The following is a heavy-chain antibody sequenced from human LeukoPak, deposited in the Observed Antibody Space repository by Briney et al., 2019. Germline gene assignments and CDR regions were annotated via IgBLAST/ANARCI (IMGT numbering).Heavy chain of an antibody. CDR2: IYYSGST. Sequence: SETLSLTCTVSGGSISSGGYYWSWIRQHPGKGLEWIGYIYYSGSTYYNPSLKSRVTISLDTSKNQFSLKLSSVTAADTAVYYCARETDGEAFDIWGQGTVVTVSS. CDR1: GGSISSGGYY. V-gene: IGHV4-31*03. CDR3: ARETDGEAFDI. J-gene: IGHJ3*02.